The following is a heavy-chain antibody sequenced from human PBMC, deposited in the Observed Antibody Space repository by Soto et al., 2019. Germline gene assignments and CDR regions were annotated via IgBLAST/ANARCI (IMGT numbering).Heavy chain of an antibody. CDR3: AREGRVSIVATTSIDY. CDR2: IIPILGIA. D-gene: IGHD5-12*01. Sequence: QVQLVQSGAEVKKPGSSVKVSCKASGGTFSSYTISWVRQAPGQGLEWMGRIIPILGIANYAQKFQGRVTITADKSTSTAYMELSSLRSEDTAVYYCAREGRVSIVATTSIDYWGQGTLVTVSS. CDR1: GGTFSSYT. J-gene: IGHJ4*02. V-gene: IGHV1-69*08.